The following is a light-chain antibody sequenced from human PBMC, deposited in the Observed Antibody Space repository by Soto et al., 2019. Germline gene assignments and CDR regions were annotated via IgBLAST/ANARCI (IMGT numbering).Light chain of an antibody. Sequence: QSALTQPASVSGSPGQSIAISCTGTSSDVGAYNHVSWYQQHPGEAPKLLIYDVNNRPSGVSDRFSGSKSGNTASLTISGLQADDEADYYCSSISTISPFAFGGGTKVTVL. CDR3: SSISTISPFA. V-gene: IGLV2-14*03. CDR2: DVN. J-gene: IGLJ2*01. CDR1: SSDVGAYNH.